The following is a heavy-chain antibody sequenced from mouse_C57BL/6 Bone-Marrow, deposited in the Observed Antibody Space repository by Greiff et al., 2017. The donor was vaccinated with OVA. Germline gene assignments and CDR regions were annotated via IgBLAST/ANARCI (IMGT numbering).Heavy chain of an antibody. D-gene: IGHD2-5*01. CDR3: AVFYYSNYFYAMDY. V-gene: IGHV1-55*01. CDR1: GYTFTSYW. J-gene: IGHJ4*01. CDR2: IYPGSGST. Sequence: VQLQQSGAELVKPGASVKMSCKASGYTFTSYWITWVKQRPGQGLAWIGDIYPGSGSTNYNEKFQSKATLTVDTSSSTAYMQLSSLTSEDSAVYYCAVFYYSNYFYAMDYWGQGTSVTVSS.